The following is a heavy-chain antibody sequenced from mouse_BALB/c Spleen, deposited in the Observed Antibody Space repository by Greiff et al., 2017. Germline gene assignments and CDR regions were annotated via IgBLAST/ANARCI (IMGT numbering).Heavy chain of an antibody. V-gene: IGHV2-9-2*01. J-gene: IGHJ4*01. CDR3: VRGHYYGSSYDYAMDY. CDR2: IWTGGGT. Sequence: VKLEESGPGLVAPSQSLSITCTVSGFSLTSYDISWIRQPPGKGLEWLGVIWTGGGTNYNSAFMSRLSISKDNSKSQVFLKMNSLQTDDTAIYYCVRGHYYGSSYDYAMDYWGQGTSVTVSS. D-gene: IGHD1-1*01. CDR1: GFSLTSYD.